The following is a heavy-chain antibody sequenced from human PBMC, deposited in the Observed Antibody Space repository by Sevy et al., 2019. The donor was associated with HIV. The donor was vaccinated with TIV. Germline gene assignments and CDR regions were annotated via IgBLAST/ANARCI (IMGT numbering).Heavy chain of an antibody. CDR1: GFTFSNAW. J-gene: IGHJ4*02. Sequence: GGSLRLSCAASGFTFSNAWLSWVRQAPGKGLEWVGRVRSNGDGGTTDYAAPAKGRFTIARDDSKNVLYVQMNSVKNGDTGVYYCSTEGADWGQGTRVTVSS. CDR2: VRSNGDGGTT. V-gene: IGHV3-15*01. CDR3: STEGAD.